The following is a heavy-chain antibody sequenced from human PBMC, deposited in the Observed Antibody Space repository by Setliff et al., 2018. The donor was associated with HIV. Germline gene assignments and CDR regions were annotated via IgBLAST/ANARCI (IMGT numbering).Heavy chain of an antibody. CDR3: ARSPRYSSGWYDSYFDQ. Sequence: ASVKVSCKASGYTFTSYYMHWVRQAPGQGLEWMGIINPMYGTSNYAQKFQGRVTITTDESTSTAYMELSRLRSDDTAVYYCARSPRYSSGWYDSYFDQWGQGTLVTVSS. D-gene: IGHD6-19*01. J-gene: IGHJ4*02. CDR2: INPMYGTS. CDR1: GYTFTSYY. V-gene: IGHV1-46*01.